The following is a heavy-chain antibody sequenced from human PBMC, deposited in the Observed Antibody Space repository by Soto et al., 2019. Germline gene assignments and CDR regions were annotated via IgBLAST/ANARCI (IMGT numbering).Heavy chain of an antibody. J-gene: IGHJ4*02. CDR3: ARDSGPAVAGTNFDY. CDR2: INPSGGST. V-gene: IGHV1-46*01. Sequence: ASVKVSCKASGYTFTSYYMHWVRQAPGQGLEWMGIINPSGGSTSYAQKFQGRVTMTRDTSTSTVYMELSSLRSEDTAVYYCARDSGPAVAGTNFDYWGQGTLVTVSS. D-gene: IGHD6-19*01. CDR1: GYTFTSYY.